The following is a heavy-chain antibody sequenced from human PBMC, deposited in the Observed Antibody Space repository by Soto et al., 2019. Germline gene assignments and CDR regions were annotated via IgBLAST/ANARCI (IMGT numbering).Heavy chain of an antibody. CDR3: ARGGGYDSFDF. CDR2: ISHVETT. CDR1: GVTISYGGYS. J-gene: IGHJ4*02. Sequence: SETLSLTCSVSGVTISYGGYSWSWIRQSPGKGLEWLGYISHVETTYYNPSFQSRLSLSIDRTRNQFSLSLSSTTAADKAVYYCARGGGYDSFDFWGQGIQVTVSS. V-gene: IGHV4-30-2*06. D-gene: IGHD3-3*01.